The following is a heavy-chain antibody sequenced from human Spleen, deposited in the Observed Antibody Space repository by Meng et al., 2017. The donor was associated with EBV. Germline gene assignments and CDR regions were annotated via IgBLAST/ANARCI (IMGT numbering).Heavy chain of an antibody. Sequence: QLQLAGSGPGLLRPSGTLSLTCAVSRGFITSGDWWSWVRQSPGKGLEWIGEIHHSGGTSYNPSLKSRVTISLDMSKDQFSLRLSSVTAADTAVNYCARAGYHRPASEYWGQGTLVTVSS. CDR1: RGFITSGDW. D-gene: IGHD2-15*01. V-gene: IGHV4-4*02. J-gene: IGHJ4*02. CDR3: ARAGYHRPASEY. CDR2: IHHSGGT.